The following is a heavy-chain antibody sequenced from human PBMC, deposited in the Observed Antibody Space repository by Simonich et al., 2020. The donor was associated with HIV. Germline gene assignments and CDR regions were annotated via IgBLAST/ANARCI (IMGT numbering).Heavy chain of an antibody. Sequence: QVQLQQWGAGLLKPSETLSLTCAVYGGSFSGYYWNWIRQPPGKGREWIGAINHSGSTNYNPSLKSRVTISVDTSKNQFSLKLSSVTAADTAVYYCARRHPTTVTTPYFDYWGQGTLVTVSS. D-gene: IGHD4-17*01. V-gene: IGHV4-34*01. J-gene: IGHJ4*02. CDR2: INHSGST. CDR1: GGSFSGYY. CDR3: ARRHPTTVTTPYFDY.